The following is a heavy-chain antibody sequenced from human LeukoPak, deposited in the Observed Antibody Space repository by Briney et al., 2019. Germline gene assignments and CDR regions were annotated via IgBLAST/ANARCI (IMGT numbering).Heavy chain of an antibody. CDR1: GFTFSSYS. V-gene: IGHV3-21*01. CDR3: ARGRSDGVGGFDY. J-gene: IGHJ4*02. D-gene: IGHD3-16*01. Sequence: PGGSLRLSCAASGFTFSSYSMNWVRQAPGKGLEWVSSISSSSSYIYYADSVKGRFTISRDNAKNSLYLQMNSLRAEDTAVYYCARGRSDGVGGFDYWGQGTLVTVSS. CDR2: ISSSSSYI.